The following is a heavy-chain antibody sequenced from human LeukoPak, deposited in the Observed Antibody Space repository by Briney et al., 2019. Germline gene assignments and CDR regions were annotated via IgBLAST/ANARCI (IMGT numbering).Heavy chain of an antibody. CDR2: ISGSGGST. Sequence: QPGGSLRLSCAASGFTFSSYAMSWVRQAPGKGLEWVSVISGSGGSTYYADSVKGRFTISRDNSKNTLYLQMNSLRAEDTAVYYCAAQSARPQYYFDYWGQGTLVTVSS. D-gene: IGHD6-6*01. V-gene: IGHV3-23*01. CDR3: AAQSARPQYYFDY. CDR1: GFTFSSYA. J-gene: IGHJ4*02.